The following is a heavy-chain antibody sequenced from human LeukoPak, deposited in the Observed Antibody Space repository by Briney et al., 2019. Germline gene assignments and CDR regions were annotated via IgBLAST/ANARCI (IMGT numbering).Heavy chain of an antibody. CDR3: ARAYSSGWYIDY. J-gene: IGHJ4*02. Sequence: WIGRIYTSGSTNYNPSLKSRVTMSVDTSKNQFSLKLSSVTAADTAVYYCARAYSSGWYIDYWGQGTLVTVSS. CDR2: IYTSGST. V-gene: IGHV4-4*07. D-gene: IGHD6-19*01.